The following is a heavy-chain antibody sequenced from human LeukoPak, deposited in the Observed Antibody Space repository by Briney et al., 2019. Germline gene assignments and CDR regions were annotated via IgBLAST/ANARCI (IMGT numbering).Heavy chain of an antibody. CDR3: ARVRLPDYAFDY. J-gene: IGHJ4*02. D-gene: IGHD4-17*01. CDR2: IYHSGNT. V-gene: IGHV4-38-2*02. CDR1: GYSISSAYY. Sequence: PSETLSLTCTVSGYSISSAYYWGWIRQPPGQGPEWIGSIYHSGNTYYSPSLKSRVTISVDTSKNQFSLKLSSLTAADTAVYYCARVRLPDYAFDYWGQGTLLTVSS.